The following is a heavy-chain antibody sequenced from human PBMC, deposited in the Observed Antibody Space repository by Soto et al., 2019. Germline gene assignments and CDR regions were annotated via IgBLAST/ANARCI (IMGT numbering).Heavy chain of an antibody. V-gene: IGHV2-5*01. Sequence: QITLKESGPTLVNPTQTLTLTCTFSGFSLSTSGVGVGWIRQPPGKALEWLALIYWNDDKRYSPSLKSRLTITKDTSKNQVVLTMTNMYPVDTATYYSAHSSPYYAFWSGYYIAHFDYWGQGTLVTVSS. J-gene: IGHJ4*02. CDR1: GFSLSTSGVG. CDR2: IYWNDDK. CDR3: AHSSPYYAFWSGYYIAHFDY. D-gene: IGHD3-3*01.